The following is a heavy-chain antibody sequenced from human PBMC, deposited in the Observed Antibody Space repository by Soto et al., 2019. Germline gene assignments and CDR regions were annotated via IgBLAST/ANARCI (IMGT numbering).Heavy chain of an antibody. Sequence: GWSLRLSCAASGFTFSSCAMSWVRQAPGMGLQWVSAISDSGGSTYYADSVRGRFTISRDNSKSTLYLQLNSLGAEDTAIYYCAKDRPAAGSQWLVPIWGRGTLVTVSS. CDR3: AKDRPAAGSQWLVPI. CDR2: ISDSGGST. D-gene: IGHD6-19*01. J-gene: IGHJ4*02. CDR1: GFTFSSCA. V-gene: IGHV3-23*01.